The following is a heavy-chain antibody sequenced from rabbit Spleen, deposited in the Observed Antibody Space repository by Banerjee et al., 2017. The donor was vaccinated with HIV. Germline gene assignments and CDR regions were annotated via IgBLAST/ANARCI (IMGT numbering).Heavy chain of an antibody. V-gene: IGHV1S40*01. CDR1: GFSFSSNYF. D-gene: IGHD3-1*01. Sequence: QSLEESGGDLVKPGASLTLTCKASGFSFSSNYFMCWVRQAPGKGLEWIACIDGGGSGTTAYASWAKGRFTISKTSSTTVTLQMTSLTAADTATYFCARDTYSSTYGFYFNLWGPGTLVTVS. CDR3: ARDTYSSTYGFYFNL. CDR2: IDGGGSGTT. J-gene: IGHJ4*01.